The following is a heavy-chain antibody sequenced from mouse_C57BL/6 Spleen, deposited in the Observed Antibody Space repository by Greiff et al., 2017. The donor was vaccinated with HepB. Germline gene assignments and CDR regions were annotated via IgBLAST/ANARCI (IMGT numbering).Heavy chain of an antibody. V-gene: IGHV1-52*01. J-gene: IGHJ4*01. CDR3: ARWEGYDYAMDY. Sequence: QVQLQQPGAELVRPGSSVKLSCKASGYTFTSYWMHWVKQRPIQGLEWIGNIDPSDSETHYNQKFKDKATLTVDKSSSTAYMQLSSLTSEDSAVYYCARWEGYDYAMDYWGQGTSVTVSS. D-gene: IGHD2-2*01. CDR1: GYTFTSYW. CDR2: IDPSDSET.